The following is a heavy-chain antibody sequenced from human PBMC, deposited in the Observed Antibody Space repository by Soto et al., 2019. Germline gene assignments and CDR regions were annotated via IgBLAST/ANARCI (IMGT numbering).Heavy chain of an antibody. J-gene: IGHJ6*02. CDR2: IIPIFGTA. D-gene: IGHD2-15*01. V-gene: IGHV1-69*12. CDR3: ARDTHRSPRLTLGRPVGGDYYGMDV. Sequence: QVQLVQSGAEVKKPGSSVKVSCKASGGTFSSYAISWVRQAPGQGLEWMGGIIPIFGTANYAQKFQGRVTITADESTSTAYMELSSLRSEDTAVYYCARDTHRSPRLTLGRPVGGDYYGMDVWGQGTTVTVSS. CDR1: GGTFSSYA.